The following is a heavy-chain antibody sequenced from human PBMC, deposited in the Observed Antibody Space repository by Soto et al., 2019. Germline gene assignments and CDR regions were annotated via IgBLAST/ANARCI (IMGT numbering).Heavy chain of an antibody. Sequence: SVKVSCKASGGTFSSYAISWVRQAPGQGLEWMGGIIPIFGTANYAQKFQGRVTITADESTSTAYMELSSLRSEDTAVYYCARGITGTVSYYYGMDVWGQGTTVTVSS. V-gene: IGHV1-69*13. CDR3: ARGITGTVSYYYGMDV. D-gene: IGHD1-20*01. CDR1: GGTFSSYA. J-gene: IGHJ6*02. CDR2: IIPIFGTA.